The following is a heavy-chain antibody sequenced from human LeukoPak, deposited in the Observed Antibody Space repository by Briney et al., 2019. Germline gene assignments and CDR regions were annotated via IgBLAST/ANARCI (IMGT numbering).Heavy chain of an antibody. CDR1: GGSISSSSSY. D-gene: IGHD3-16*01. J-gene: IGHJ4*02. CDR2: IYYSGSS. Sequence: SETLSLTCSVSGGSISSSSSYWGWIRQPPGKGLEWIGSIYYSGSSFDNPSLMSRVTMSVDTSKTQFSLKLSSVTAADTAVYYCARVIYELYYFDYWGQGTLVTVSS. CDR3: ARVIYELYYFDY. V-gene: IGHV4-39*07.